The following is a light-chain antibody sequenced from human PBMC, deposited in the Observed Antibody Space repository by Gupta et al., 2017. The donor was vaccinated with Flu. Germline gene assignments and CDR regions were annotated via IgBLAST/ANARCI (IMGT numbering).Light chain of an antibody. Sequence: IQLTQSPSSLSASVGDRITITCRASQDISIYFNWYQQKPGKAPKVLISSASSLQGGVPGRFTGSGSGTYFTFTSTSLQPEDFATYYCQHSFGTPTFGPGTKVEI. V-gene: IGKV1-39*01. CDR3: QHSFGTPT. J-gene: IGKJ1*01. CDR2: SAS. CDR1: QDISIY.